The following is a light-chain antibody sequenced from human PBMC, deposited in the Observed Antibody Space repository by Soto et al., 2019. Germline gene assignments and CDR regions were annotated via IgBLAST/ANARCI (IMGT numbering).Light chain of an antibody. CDR2: DVS. Sequence: QYLLTQLASVSVYPGRPITISCTGTSSDDGGYNYVSWYQQHPGKAPKLMIYDVSNRPSGVSNRFSGSKSGNTASLTISGLQAEDEADYYCSSYTSSSTFYVFGTGSKVTVL. CDR3: SSYTSSSTFYV. V-gene: IGLV2-14*01. CDR1: SSDDGGYNY. J-gene: IGLJ1*01.